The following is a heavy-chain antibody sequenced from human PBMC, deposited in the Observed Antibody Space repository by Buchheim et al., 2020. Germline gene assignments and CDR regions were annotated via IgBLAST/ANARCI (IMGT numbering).Heavy chain of an antibody. Sequence: QVQLQESGPGLVKPSQTLSLTCTVSGGSISSGGYYWRWIRQHPGKGLEWIGYIYYSGSTYYNPSLKSRVTISVDTSKYQFFLKLSSVTAADTAVYYCARDAYDYVWGAGSMDVWGQGTT. CDR2: IYYSGST. J-gene: IGHJ6*02. D-gene: IGHD3-16*01. CDR3: ARDAYDYVWGAGSMDV. V-gene: IGHV4-31*03. CDR1: GGSISSGGYY.